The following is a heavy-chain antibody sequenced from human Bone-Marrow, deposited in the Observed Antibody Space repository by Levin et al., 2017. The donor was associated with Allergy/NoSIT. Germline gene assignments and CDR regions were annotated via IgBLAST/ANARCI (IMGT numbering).Heavy chain of an antibody. Sequence: ASVKVSCKASGYSFSDYYIHWMRQAPGQGLEWMGWINPNTGGTDYAQNFQGRVTMTRDTSITTAYVELSRLTSDDTAVYYCARARGAFDYWGQGTLVTVSS. CDR3: ARARGAFDY. D-gene: IGHD3-16*01. V-gene: IGHV1-2*02. CDR2: INPNTGGT. CDR1: GYSFSDYY. J-gene: IGHJ4*02.